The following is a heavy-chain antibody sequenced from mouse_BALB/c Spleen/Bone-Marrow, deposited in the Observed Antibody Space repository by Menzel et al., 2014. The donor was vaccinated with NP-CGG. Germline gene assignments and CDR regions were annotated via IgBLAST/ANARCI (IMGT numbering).Heavy chain of an antibody. CDR1: GYTFTSYV. V-gene: IGHV1-14*01. CDR2: IIPYNDGT. CDR3: ARPYYYGSSGDSWFAY. J-gene: IGHJ3*01. D-gene: IGHD1-1*01. Sequence: EVKLMESGPELVKPGASVKMSCKASGYTFTSYVMHWVKQKPGQGLEWIGYIIPYNDGTNYNEKFKGKATLTSDKSSSTAYMELNRLTSGVSAVYSCARPYYYGSSGDSWFAYWGQGTLVTVSA.